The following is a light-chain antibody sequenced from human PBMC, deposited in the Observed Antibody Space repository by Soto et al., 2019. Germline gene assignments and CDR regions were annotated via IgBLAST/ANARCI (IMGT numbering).Light chain of an antibody. CDR3: CSYAGRNILL. V-gene: IGLV2-8*01. J-gene: IGLJ2*01. CDR1: SSDIGDYNH. CDR2: EVS. Sequence: QSALTQPPSASGSPGQSVTISCTGTSSDIGDYNHVSWYQQHPGKAPKLFIYEVSERPSGVPDRFSGSKSGNTASLTVSGLRTEDEADYYCCSYAGRNILLFGGGTQLAVL.